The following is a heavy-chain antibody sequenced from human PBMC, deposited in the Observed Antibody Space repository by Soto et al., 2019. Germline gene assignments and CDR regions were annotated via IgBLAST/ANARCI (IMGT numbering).Heavy chain of an antibody. CDR1: GDSVSSNSAA. CDR3: ARGSSWYNGGDDNWFDP. D-gene: IGHD6-13*01. Sequence: SQTLSLTCAISGDSVSSNSAAWNWIRQSPSRGLEWLGRTYYRSKWYNDYAVSVKSRITINPDTSKNQFSLQLNSVTPEDTAVYYCARGSSWYNGGDDNWFDPWGQGTLVTVSS. CDR2: TYYRSKWYN. V-gene: IGHV6-1*01. J-gene: IGHJ5*02.